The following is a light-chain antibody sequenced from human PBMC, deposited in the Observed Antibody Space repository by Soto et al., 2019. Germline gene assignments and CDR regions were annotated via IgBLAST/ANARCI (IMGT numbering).Light chain of an antibody. V-gene: IGKV1-39*01. CDR3: QQSYSSPT. Sequence: DIQMTQSPPSLSASVGDRVTITCRASQTINNYLNWYQQKPGEAPKLLIYAASSLQSGVPSRFSGSDSGTDFTLTISSLQPEDIATYYCQQSYSSPTFGQGTRLEIK. CDR1: QTINNY. CDR2: AAS. J-gene: IGKJ5*01.